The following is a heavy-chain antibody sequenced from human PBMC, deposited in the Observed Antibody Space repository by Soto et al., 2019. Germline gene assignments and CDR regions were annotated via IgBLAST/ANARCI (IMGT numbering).Heavy chain of an antibody. J-gene: IGHJ5*02. CDR3: ASGGKYCSSTSCYPEGWFDP. D-gene: IGHD2-2*01. CDR1: GGSISSSNW. V-gene: IGHV4-4*02. Sequence: SETLSLTCDVSGGSISSSNWWSWVRQPPGKGLEWIGEIYHSGSTNYNPSLKSRVTISVDKSKNQFSLKLSSVTAADTAVYYCASGGKYCSSTSCYPEGWFDPWGQGTLVTVSS. CDR2: IYHSGST.